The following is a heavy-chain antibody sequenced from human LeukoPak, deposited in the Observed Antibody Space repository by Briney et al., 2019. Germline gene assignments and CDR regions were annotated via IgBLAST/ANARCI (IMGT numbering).Heavy chain of an antibody. CDR3: AKGFRLYGDYYFDY. CDR1: GFTFSSYA. V-gene: IGHV3-23*01. Sequence: GGSLRLSCAASGFTFSSYAMSWVRQAPGEGLEWVSAIRGSGSSTYYADSVKGRFNISRDNSKNTLYLQRNSLRAEDTAIYYCAKGFRLYGDYYFDYWGQGTLVTVSS. D-gene: IGHD4-17*01. J-gene: IGHJ4*02. CDR2: IRGSGSST.